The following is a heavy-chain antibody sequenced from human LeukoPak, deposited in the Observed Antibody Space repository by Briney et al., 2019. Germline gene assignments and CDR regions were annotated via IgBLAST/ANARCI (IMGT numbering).Heavy chain of an antibody. Sequence: PGGSLRLSCAAFGFTFSSYSMNWVRQAPGKGLEWVSSISSSSSYIYYADSVKGRFTISRDNAKNSLYLQMNSLRVEDTAVYYCVPKGNEGYWGQGTLVTVSS. J-gene: IGHJ4*02. D-gene: IGHD1-1*01. CDR1: GFTFSSYS. V-gene: IGHV3-21*01. CDR3: VPKGNEGY. CDR2: ISSSSSYI.